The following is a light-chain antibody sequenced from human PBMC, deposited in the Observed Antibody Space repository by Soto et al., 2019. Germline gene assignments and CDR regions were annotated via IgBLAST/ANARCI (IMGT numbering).Light chain of an antibody. Sequence: EIVMTQSPATLSVSPGERATLSFRASQSVSSNLAWYQQKPGQAPRLLIYGASTRATGIPARFSGSGSGTEFTLTISSLQSEDFAVYYCQQYNKWPWTFGQGTKVEIK. CDR3: QQYNKWPWT. CDR2: GAS. V-gene: IGKV3-15*01. CDR1: QSVSSN. J-gene: IGKJ1*01.